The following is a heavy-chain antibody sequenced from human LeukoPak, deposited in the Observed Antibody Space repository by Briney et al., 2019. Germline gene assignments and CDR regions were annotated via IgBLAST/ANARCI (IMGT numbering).Heavy chain of an antibody. CDR2: ISAYNGNT. V-gene: IGHV1-18*01. CDR3: ARSIAVAGSLY. J-gene: IGHJ4*02. D-gene: IGHD6-19*01. Sequence: ASVKVSCKASGYTFTSYGISWVRQAPGQGLEWMGWISAYNGNTNYAQKLQGRVTITADKSTSTAYMELSSLRSEDTAVYYCARSIAVAGSLYWGQGTLVTVSS. CDR1: GYTFTSYG.